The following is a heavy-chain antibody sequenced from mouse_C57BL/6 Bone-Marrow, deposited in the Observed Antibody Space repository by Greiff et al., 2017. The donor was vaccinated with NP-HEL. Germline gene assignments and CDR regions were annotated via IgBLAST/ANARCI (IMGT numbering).Heavy chain of an antibody. CDR1: DSEVFPIAY. J-gene: IGHJ3*01. Sequence: QVQLKQSGSELRSPGSSVKLSCKDFDSEVFPIAYMSWVRQKPGHGFEWIGGILPSIGRTIYGEKFEDKATLDADTLSNTAYLELNSLTSEDSAIYYCARDITTVVGPFAYWGQGTLVTVSA. CDR3: ARDITTVVGPFAY. CDR2: ILPSIGRT. V-gene: IGHV15-2*01. D-gene: IGHD1-1*01.